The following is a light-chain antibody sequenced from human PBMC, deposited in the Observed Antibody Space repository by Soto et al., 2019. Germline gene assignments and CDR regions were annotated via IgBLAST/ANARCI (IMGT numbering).Light chain of an antibody. CDR2: DAS. Sequence: DIQMTQSPSTLSASVGDRVTITCRASQSISSWLAWYQQKPGKAPKLLIYDASSLESGVPSRFSGSGSGTAFPLTISSLQPDDFATYYCQQYNSYSPLTFGGGTKVEIK. CDR3: QQYNSYSPLT. V-gene: IGKV1-5*01. CDR1: QSISSW. J-gene: IGKJ4*01.